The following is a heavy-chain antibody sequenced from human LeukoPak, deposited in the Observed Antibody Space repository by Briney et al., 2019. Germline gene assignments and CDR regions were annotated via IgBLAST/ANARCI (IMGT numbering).Heavy chain of an antibody. J-gene: IGHJ4*02. Sequence: ASVKVSCKASGYTFTSYDINWVRQATGQGLEWMGWMNPNSGNTGYAQKFQGRVTMTRNTSISTAYMELSSLRSEDTAVYYCAKLAWVMVRGVKSDGSLDYWGQGTLVTVSS. CDR1: GYTFTSYD. CDR3: AKLAWVMVRGVKSDGSLDY. D-gene: IGHD3-10*01. V-gene: IGHV1-8*01. CDR2: MNPNSGNT.